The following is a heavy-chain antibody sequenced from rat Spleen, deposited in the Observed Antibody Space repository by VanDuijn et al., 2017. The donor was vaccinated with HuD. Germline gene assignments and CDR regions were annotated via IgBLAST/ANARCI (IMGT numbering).Heavy chain of an antibody. J-gene: IGHJ3*01. CDR2: ISSDGSNT. CDR3: ARPRTTTFTY. Sequence: EVQLVESGGDFVQPGRSLKLSCAASGFSFSDYNMAWVRQAPKKGLEWVAIISSDGSNTFYRDSVKGRFTISRDHAKSTLYLQMDSLRSEDTATYFCARPRTTTFTYWGQGTLVTVSS. V-gene: IGHV5-7*01. CDR1: GFSFSDYN. D-gene: IGHD1-10*01.